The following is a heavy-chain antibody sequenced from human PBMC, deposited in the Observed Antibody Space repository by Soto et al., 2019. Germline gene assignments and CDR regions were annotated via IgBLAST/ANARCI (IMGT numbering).Heavy chain of an antibody. CDR2: INHSGST. V-gene: IGHV4-34*01. CDR1: GGSFSGYY. CDR3: ARRRAKPGKNWFDP. J-gene: IGHJ5*02. Sequence: QVQLQQWGAGLLKPSETLSLTCAVYGGSFSGYYWSWIRQPPGKGLEWIGEINHSGSTNYNPSLKSRVTISVDTSKNQFSLKLSSVTAADTAVYYCARRRAKPGKNWFDPWGQGTLVTVSS.